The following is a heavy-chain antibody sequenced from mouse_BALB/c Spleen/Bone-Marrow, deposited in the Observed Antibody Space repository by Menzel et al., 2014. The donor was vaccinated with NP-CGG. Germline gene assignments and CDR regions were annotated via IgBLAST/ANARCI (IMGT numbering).Heavy chain of an antibody. Sequence: QVQLQQSGAELVRPGASVKLSCKASGYTFXSYWINWVKQRPGQGLEWIGNIYPSDSYTNYNQKFKDKATLTVDKSSSTAYMQLSSPTSEDSVVYYCTRSYGSSYEYYFDYWGQGTTLTVSS. V-gene: IGHV1-69*02. CDR3: TRSYGSSYEYYFDY. J-gene: IGHJ2*01. CDR2: IYPSDSYT. D-gene: IGHD1-1*01. CDR1: GYTFXSYW.